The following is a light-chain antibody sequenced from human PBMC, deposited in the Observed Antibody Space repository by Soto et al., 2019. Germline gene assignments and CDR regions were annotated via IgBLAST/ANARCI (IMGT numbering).Light chain of an antibody. V-gene: IGLV1-44*01. CDR2: SND. CDR1: DSNIGSNS. J-gene: IGLJ3*02. CDR3: AAWDDILNGWV. Sequence: QSVLTQPPSASGTPGQRVTISCSGSDSNIGSNSVNWYQHLPAMAPKLLTHSNDHRPSGVADRFSGSKSGTSASLAISGLQSEDEADYYCAAWDDILNGWVFGGGTKVTVL.